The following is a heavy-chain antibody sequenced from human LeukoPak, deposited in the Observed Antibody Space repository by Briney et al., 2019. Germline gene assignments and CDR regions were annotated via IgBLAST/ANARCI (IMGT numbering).Heavy chain of an antibody. V-gene: IGHV3-23*01. D-gene: IGHD6-6*01. CDR1: GFTFSSCA. Sequence: PGGSLRLSCAASGFTFSSCAMSWVRQAPGKGLEWVSAISGSGGSTYYADSVKGRFTISRDNSKNTLYLQMNSLRAEDTAVYYCAKPDPKRSSSTYYFDYWGQGTLVTVSS. CDR3: AKPDPKRSSSTYYFDY. J-gene: IGHJ4*02. CDR2: ISGSGGST.